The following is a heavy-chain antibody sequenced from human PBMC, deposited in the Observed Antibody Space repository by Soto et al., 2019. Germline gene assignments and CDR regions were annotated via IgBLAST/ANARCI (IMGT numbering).Heavy chain of an antibody. CDR3: TTLYYYDSSGYPYDAFDI. CDR2: IKSKTDGGTT. Sequence: EVQLVESGGGLVKPGGSLRLSCAASGFTFSNAWMNWVRQAPGKGLEWVGRIKSKTDGGTTDYAAPVKGRFTISIDDSKNTLYLQMNSLKDENTAVYYCTTLYYYDSSGYPYDAFDIWGQGTMVTVSS. D-gene: IGHD3-22*01. J-gene: IGHJ3*02. V-gene: IGHV3-15*07. CDR1: GFTFSNAW.